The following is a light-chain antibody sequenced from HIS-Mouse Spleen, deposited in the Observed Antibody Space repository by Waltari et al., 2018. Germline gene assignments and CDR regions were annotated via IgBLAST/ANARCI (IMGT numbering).Light chain of an antibody. J-gene: IGLJ1*01. CDR2: EGS. V-gene: IGLV2-23*01. CDR3: CSYAGSSTYV. CDR1: SSDVGSYNL. Sequence: QSALTQPASVSGSPGQSITISCTGTSSDVGSYNLVSWYQQHPGKAPILMIYEGSKRPSGVSNRFSGSKSGNTASLTISGVQAEDEADYYCCSYAGSSTYVFGTGTKVTVL.